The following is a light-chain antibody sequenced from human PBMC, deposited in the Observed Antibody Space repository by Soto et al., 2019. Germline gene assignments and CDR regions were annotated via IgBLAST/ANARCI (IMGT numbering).Light chain of an antibody. CDR2: GAS. V-gene: IGKV1-39*01. J-gene: IGKJ3*01. CDR1: QYISSY. Sequence: DIQMTQSPSSLSASVGDRVTITCRASQYISSYVNWYQQKPGIAPKFLIYGASDLQRGVPSRFSGSGSGTDFTLTINSLQPEDFATYYCQQSYSRPLTFGPGTKLDIK. CDR3: QQSYSRPLT.